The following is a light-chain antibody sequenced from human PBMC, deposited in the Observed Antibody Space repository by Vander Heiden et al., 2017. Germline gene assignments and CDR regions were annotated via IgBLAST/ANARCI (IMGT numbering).Light chain of an antibody. CDR3: GTWDSSLRVYV. V-gene: IGLV1-51*02. J-gene: IGLJ1*01. CDR2: ENN. CDR1: SSNIGNNS. Sequence: QSVLTQAPSVSAAPGQKVNISCSGSSSNIGNNSVSWYQQLPGTAPKLLIYENNKRPSGIPDRFSGSKSGTSATLGITGLPTGDEADYYCGTWDSSLRVYVFGSGTKVTVL.